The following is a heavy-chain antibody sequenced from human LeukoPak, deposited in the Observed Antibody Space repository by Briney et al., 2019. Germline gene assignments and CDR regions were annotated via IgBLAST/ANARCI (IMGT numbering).Heavy chain of an antibody. J-gene: IGHJ4*02. CDR1: GYTFTGYY. V-gene: IGHV1-2*02. Sequence: ASVKVSCKASGYTFTGYYMHWVRQAPGQGLEWMGWINPNSGGTNYAQKFQGRVTMTRDTSISTAYMELNRLRSDDTAVYYCATYDSSGYLYYFDYWGQGTLVTVSS. D-gene: IGHD3-22*01. CDR2: INPNSGGT. CDR3: ATYDSSGYLYYFDY.